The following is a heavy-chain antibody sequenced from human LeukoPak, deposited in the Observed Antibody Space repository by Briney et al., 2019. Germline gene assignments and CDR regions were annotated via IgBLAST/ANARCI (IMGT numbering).Heavy chain of an antibody. CDR3: ARGDYDSSGYYFDY. J-gene: IGHJ4*02. Sequence: PSETLSLTCTVSGGSISSYYWSWIRQPPGKGLEWIGYIYYSGSTNYNPSLKSRVTISVDTSKNQFSLKLSSVTAADTAVYYCARGDYDSSGYYFDYWGQGTLVTASS. D-gene: IGHD3-22*01. V-gene: IGHV4-59*08. CDR1: GGSISSYY. CDR2: IYYSGST.